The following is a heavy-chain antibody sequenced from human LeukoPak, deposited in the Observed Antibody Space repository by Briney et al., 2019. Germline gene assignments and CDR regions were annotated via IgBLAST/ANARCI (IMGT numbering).Heavy chain of an antibody. Sequence: GGSLRLSCAASGFTFSTYAMSWVRQAPGRGLEWVSAISGSSDTTYYADSVKGRFTISRDNSKDTLYLQMNSLRAEDTAVYYCANREGGYTYDPFDYWGQGTLVTVTS. CDR1: GFTFSTYA. D-gene: IGHD5-18*01. CDR3: ANREGGYTYDPFDY. CDR2: ISGSSDTT. J-gene: IGHJ4*02. V-gene: IGHV3-23*01.